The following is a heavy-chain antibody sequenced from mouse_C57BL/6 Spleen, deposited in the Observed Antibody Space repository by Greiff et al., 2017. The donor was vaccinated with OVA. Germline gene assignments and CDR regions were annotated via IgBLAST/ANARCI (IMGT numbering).Heavy chain of an antibody. CDR3: ARAFDYDGAMDY. CDR1: GYSITSGYD. CDR2: ISYTGST. J-gene: IGHJ4*01. V-gene: IGHV3-1*01. Sequence: EVQLKESGPGLVKPSQSLSLTCTVSGYSITSGYDWYWNRHFPGNKLECMGCISYTGSTNYNPSFKSQISITHDTSKNHFFLKLNSVTTEDAATYYCARAFDYDGAMDYWGQGTSVTVSS. D-gene: IGHD2-4*01.